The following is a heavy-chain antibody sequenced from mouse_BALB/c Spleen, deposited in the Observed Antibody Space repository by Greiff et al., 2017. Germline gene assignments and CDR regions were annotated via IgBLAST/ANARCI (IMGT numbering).Heavy chain of an antibody. Sequence: EVMLVESGPGLVKPSQSLSLTCTVTGYSITSDYAWNWIRQFPGNKLEWMGYISYSGSTSYNPSLKSRISITRDTSKNQFFLQLNSVTTEDTATYYCARYGNYWYFDVWGAGTTVTVSS. J-gene: IGHJ1*01. V-gene: IGHV3-2*02. CDR1: GYSITSDYA. CDR2: ISYSGST. CDR3: ARYGNYWYFDV. D-gene: IGHD2-1*01.